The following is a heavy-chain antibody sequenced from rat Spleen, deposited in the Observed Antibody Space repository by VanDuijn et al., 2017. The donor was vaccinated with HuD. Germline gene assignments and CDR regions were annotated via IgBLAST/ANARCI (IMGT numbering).Heavy chain of an antibody. CDR2: ISYDNFST. J-gene: IGHJ2*01. CDR3: ARQGTRWYYFDY. D-gene: IGHD1-1*01. CDR1: GFTFSNFD. V-gene: IGHV5-7*01. Sequence: EVQLVESGGGLVQPGRSLKLSCAASGFTFSNFDMAWVRQAPKKGLEWVASISYDNFSTYYRDSVKGRFTISRDNAKNTLYLQMDSLRSEDTATYYCARQGTRWYYFDYWGQGVMVTVSS.